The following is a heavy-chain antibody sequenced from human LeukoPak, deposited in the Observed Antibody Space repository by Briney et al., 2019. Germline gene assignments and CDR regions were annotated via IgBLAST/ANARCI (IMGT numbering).Heavy chain of an antibody. CDR1: GGTFSSYA. CDR2: MNPNSGNT. J-gene: IGHJ6*02. V-gene: IGHV1-8*02. D-gene: IGHD6-13*01. Sequence: ASVKVSCKASGGTFSSYAISWVRQATGQGLEWMGWMNPNSGNTGYAQKFQGRVTMTRNTSISTAYMELSSLRSEDTAVYYCARGQSSSSWFRYYYYYYGMDVWGQGTTVTVSS. CDR3: ARGQSSSSWFRYYYYYYGMDV.